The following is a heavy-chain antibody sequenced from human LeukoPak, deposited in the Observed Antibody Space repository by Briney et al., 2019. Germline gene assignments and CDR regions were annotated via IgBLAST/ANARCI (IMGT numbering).Heavy chain of an antibody. J-gene: IGHJ3*02. CDR2: ISWNSGSI. CDR3: AKAHGRSGVSSSAEAFDI. D-gene: IGHD6-13*01. CDR1: GFTFDDYA. Sequence: GGSLRLSCAASGFTFDDYAMHWVRQAPGKGLEWVSGISWNSGSIGYADSVKGRFTISRDNAKNSLYLQMISLRAEDTALYYCAKAHGRSGVSSSAEAFDIWGQGTMVTVSS. V-gene: IGHV3-9*01.